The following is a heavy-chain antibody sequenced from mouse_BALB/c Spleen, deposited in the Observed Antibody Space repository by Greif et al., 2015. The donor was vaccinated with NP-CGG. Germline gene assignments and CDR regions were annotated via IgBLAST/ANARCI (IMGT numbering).Heavy chain of an antibody. CDR2: INPSNGRT. J-gene: IGHJ2*01. Sequence: QVQLQQSGAELVKPGASVKLSCKASGYTFTSYWMHWVKQRPGQGLEWIGEINPSNGRTNYNEKFKSKATLTVDKSSSTAYMQLSSLTSEDSAGYYCARREDYYDYDGGYFDYWGQGTTLTVSS. CDR3: ARREDYYDYDGGYFDY. CDR1: GYTFTSYW. D-gene: IGHD2-4*01. V-gene: IGHV1S81*02.